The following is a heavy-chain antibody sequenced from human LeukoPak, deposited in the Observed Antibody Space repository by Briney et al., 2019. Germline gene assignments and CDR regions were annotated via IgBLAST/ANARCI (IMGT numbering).Heavy chain of an antibody. J-gene: IGHJ4*02. CDR1: GGSISSGDYY. Sequence: SETLSLTCTVSGGSISSGDYYWGWIRQPAGKGLEWIGRIYTSGSTNYNPSLKSRVTMSVDTSKNQFSLKLSSVTAADTAVYYCARDSHDFWSGYYTGVDYWGQGTLVTVSS. CDR2: IYTSGST. V-gene: IGHV4-61*02. CDR3: ARDSHDFWSGYYTGVDY. D-gene: IGHD3-3*01.